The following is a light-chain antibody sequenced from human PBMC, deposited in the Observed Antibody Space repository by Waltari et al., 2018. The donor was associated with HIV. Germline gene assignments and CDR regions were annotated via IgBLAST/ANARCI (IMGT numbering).Light chain of an antibody. V-gene: IGLV1-40*01. CDR2: SNT. Sequence: QSVLTQPPSVSGAPGQRVTISCTGRNSHIGASSDVPWYQQLPGTAPKLLIYSNTNRPSGVPDRFSGSKSGTSASLAITGLQAEDEADYYCQSYDSSLSCYVFGSGTKVTVL. CDR1: NSHIGASSD. J-gene: IGLJ1*01. CDR3: QSYDSSLSCYV.